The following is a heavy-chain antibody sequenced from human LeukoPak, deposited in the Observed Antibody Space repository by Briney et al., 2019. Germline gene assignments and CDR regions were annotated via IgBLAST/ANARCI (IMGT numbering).Heavy chain of an antibody. V-gene: IGHV1-8*01. D-gene: IGHD2-2*02. Sequence: ASVKVSCKASGYTFTSYDINWVRQAPGQGLEWMGWMNPNSGNTGYAQKFQGRVTMTRNTSISTAYMELSSLRSEDTAVYYCAREVVPAAIVSRCYYYYMDVWGKGTTVTVSS. CDR2: MNPNSGNT. CDR1: GYTFTSYD. CDR3: AREVVPAAIVSRCYYYYMDV. J-gene: IGHJ6*03.